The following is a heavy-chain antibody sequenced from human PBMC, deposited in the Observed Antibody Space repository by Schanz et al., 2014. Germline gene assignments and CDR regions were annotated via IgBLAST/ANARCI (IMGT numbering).Heavy chain of an antibody. D-gene: IGHD6-19*01. J-gene: IGHJ4*02. Sequence: QVQLQESGPGLVKPSETLSLTCTVSGDSVNSNYWNWIRQSPGRGLEWIGHFYNPGSTNYNPSLKSRPTISIHTSTTQFPLKLTSVTAADTAVYFCARNKYTSGWYYFDYWGQGVLVTVSS. CDR2: FYNPGST. V-gene: IGHV4-59*08. CDR1: GDSVNSNY. CDR3: ARNKYTSGWYYFDY.